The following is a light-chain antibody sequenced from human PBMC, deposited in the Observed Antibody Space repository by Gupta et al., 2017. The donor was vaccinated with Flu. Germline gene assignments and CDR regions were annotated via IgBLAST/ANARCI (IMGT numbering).Light chain of an antibody. CDR1: SSDVGGYNY. CDR3: SSYTSSSTFYV. V-gene: IGLV2-14*01. J-gene: IGLJ1*01. CDR2: EVS. Sequence: QSALPHPASVSGSPGQSITISCTGTSSDVGGYNYVSWYQQHPGKAPKLMIYEVSNRPSGVSNRFSGSKSGNTASLTISGLQAEDEADYYCSSYTSSSTFYVFGSGTKVTVL.